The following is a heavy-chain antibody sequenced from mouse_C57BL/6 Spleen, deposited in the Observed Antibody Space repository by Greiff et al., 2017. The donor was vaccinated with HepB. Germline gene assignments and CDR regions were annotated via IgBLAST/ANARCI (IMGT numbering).Heavy chain of an antibody. CDR2: INYDGSST. D-gene: IGHD2-2*01. Sequence: EVMLVESEGGLVQPGRSMKLSCTASGFTFSDYYMAWVRQVPEKGLEWVANINYDGSSTYYLDSLKSRFIISRDNAKNILYLQMSSLKSEDTATYYCARGRGYDPYAMDYWGQGTSVTVSS. J-gene: IGHJ4*01. V-gene: IGHV5-16*01. CDR3: ARGRGYDPYAMDY. CDR1: GFTFSDYY.